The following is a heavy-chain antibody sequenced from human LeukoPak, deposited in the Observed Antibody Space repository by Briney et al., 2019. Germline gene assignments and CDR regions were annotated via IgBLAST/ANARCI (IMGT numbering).Heavy chain of an antibody. Sequence: ASVKVSCKTSGYTLSNCGISWVRQAPGQGLEWLAWINVGNGDRNFAQNFQGRVTVTADTSTSTAYMELRSLRSDDTAVYHCAKDCNWNVDHWGQETLVTVSS. CDR1: GYTLSNCG. J-gene: IGHJ4*02. D-gene: IGHD1-20*01. CDR2: INVGNGDR. V-gene: IGHV1-18*01. CDR3: AKDCNWNVDH.